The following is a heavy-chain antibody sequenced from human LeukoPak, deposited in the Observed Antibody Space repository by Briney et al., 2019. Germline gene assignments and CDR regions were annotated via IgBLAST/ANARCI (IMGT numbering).Heavy chain of an antibody. J-gene: IGHJ4*02. D-gene: IGHD2-2*01. Sequence: SVKVSCKASGGTFSSYAISWVRQAPGQGLEWMGGIIPIFGTANYAQKFQGRVTITADESTSTAYMELSSLRSEDTAVYYCASPTPYIVVVPAAIPGTLDYWGQGTLVTVSS. V-gene: IGHV1-69*13. CDR3: ASPTPYIVVVPAAIPGTLDY. CDR1: GGTFSSYA. CDR2: IIPIFGTA.